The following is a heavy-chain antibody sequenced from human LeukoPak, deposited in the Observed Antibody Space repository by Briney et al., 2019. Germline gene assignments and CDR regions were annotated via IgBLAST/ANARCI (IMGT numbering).Heavy chain of an antibody. V-gene: IGHV3-7*01. Sequence: GGSLRLSCAASGFSFSDAWMCWVRQAPGKGLQWVANINQDGSKKYYADSLKGRFTISRDNAKNSLYLQMSSLRAEDTAVYYCARDHAYRADYWGQGTLVAVSS. D-gene: IGHD2-2*01. J-gene: IGHJ4*02. CDR3: ARDHAYRADY. CDR2: INQDGSKK. CDR1: GFSFSDAW.